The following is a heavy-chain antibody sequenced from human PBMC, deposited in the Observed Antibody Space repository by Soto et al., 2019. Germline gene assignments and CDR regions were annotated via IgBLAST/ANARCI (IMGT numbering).Heavy chain of an antibody. CDR3: AKDSERLQLSSYFDY. CDR2: ISYDGSNK. J-gene: IGHJ4*02. V-gene: IGHV3-30*18. Sequence: GGSLRLSCAASGFTFSSYGMHWVRQAPGKGLEWVAVISYDGSNKYYADSVKGRFTIARDNPKNTLYLQMNSLRAEDTAVYYCAKDSERLQLSSYFDYWGQGTLVTVSS. D-gene: IGHD5-18*01. CDR1: GFTFSSYG.